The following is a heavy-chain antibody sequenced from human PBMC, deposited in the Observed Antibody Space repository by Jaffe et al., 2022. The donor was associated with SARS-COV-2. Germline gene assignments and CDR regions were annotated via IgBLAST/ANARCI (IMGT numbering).Heavy chain of an antibody. CDR2: IYSGGST. CDR3: ARGRRFDL. D-gene: IGHD6-25*01. V-gene: IGHV3-53*01. J-gene: IGHJ2*01. CDR1: GFTVSSND. Sequence: EVQLVESGGGLIQPGGSLRLSCAASGFTVSSNDMSWVRQAPGKGLEWVSVIYSGGSTRYADSVKGRFTIFRDNSKNTLYLQMDSLRAEDTAVFYCARGRRFDLWGRGTLVTVSS.